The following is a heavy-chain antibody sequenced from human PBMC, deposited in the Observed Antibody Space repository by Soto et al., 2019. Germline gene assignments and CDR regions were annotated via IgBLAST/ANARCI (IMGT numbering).Heavy chain of an antibody. Sequence: QITLNESGPTVVRPTETLTLTCRFSGFSLTTSGVSVGWIRQSPGKAPEWLPLIYWDDDKRYSASLKSRLTITKDTSKNQVVLTVSDLDPTDTATYYCAHRVLRTVFGLVTTTAIYFDFWGQGTPVAVSS. CDR1: GFSLTTSGVS. CDR2: IYWDDDK. CDR3: AHRVLRTVFGLVTTTAIYFDF. V-gene: IGHV2-5*02. D-gene: IGHD3-3*01. J-gene: IGHJ4*02.